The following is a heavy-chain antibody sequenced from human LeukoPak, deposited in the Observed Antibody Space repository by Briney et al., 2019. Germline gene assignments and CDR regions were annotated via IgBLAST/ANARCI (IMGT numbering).Heavy chain of an antibody. D-gene: IGHD3-3*01. Sequence: GASVKVSCKASGYTFTSYDINWVRQATGQGLEWMGWMNPNSGNTGYAQKFQGRVTMTRNTSISTAYMELSSLRSKDTAVYYCARGVADYDFWSGTVDYYYGMDVWGQGTTVTVSS. J-gene: IGHJ6*02. CDR3: ARGVADYDFWSGTVDYYYGMDV. CDR1: GYTFTSYD. CDR2: MNPNSGNT. V-gene: IGHV1-8*01.